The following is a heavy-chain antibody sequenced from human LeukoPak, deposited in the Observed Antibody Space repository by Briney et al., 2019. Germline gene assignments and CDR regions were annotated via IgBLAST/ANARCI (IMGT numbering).Heavy chain of an antibody. Sequence: SETLSLTCSVSGYSISIGYYWGWIRQPPGKGLEWIGTRYYSGNTYYNASLKSRVTISVDTSKNQFSLKLSSVTAADTAVYYCARARARGDYIYYGMDVWGQGTTVTVSS. CDR1: GYSISIGYY. CDR2: RYYSGNT. CDR3: ARARARGDYIYYGMDV. J-gene: IGHJ6*02. V-gene: IGHV4-38-2*02.